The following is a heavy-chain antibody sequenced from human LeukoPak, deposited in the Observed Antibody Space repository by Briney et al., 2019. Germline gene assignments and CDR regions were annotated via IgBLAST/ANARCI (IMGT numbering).Heavy chain of an antibody. J-gene: IGHJ4*02. CDR2: ISPSSGST. D-gene: IGHD6-19*01. CDR1: GYDFTSYY. Sequence: GASVKVSCKASGYDFTSYYMLWLRQAPGQGLEWMAIISPSSGSTSFAQKFQGRLSMTRDTSTSTVYMELRSLRSEDTAVYYCARGSSTAVVLLDPYYFDSWGQGTLVTVSS. CDR3: ARGSSTAVVLLDPYYFDS. V-gene: IGHV1-46*01.